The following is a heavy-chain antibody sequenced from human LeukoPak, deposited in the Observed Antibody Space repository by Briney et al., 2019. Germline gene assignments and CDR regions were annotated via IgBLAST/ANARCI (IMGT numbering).Heavy chain of an antibody. D-gene: IGHD6-13*01. V-gene: IGHV4-59*01. J-gene: IGHJ4*02. CDR3: ARSSHSSSWYLDN. CDR2: MSYSGST. CDR1: GGSISGYY. Sequence: SETLSLTCTVSGGSISGYYWSWIRQSPGKGLEWIGYMSYSGSTNYNPSLDSRVTTSVDTSKNQFSLNLISVTAADTAVYYCARSSHSSSWYLDNWGQGTLVTVSS.